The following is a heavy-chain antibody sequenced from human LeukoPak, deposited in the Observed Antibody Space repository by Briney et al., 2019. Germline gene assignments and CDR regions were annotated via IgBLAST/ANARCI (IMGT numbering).Heavy chain of an antibody. CDR3: ARWSHDSFGYYWISS. CDR2: IRQDGSVK. Sequence: GGALRLSCAASGFTFSGHWMRWVRQAPGKGLQWVASIRQDGSVKYYVDSVQGRFIISRDNAMNSLYLQMNSLRAEDAAVYYCARWSHDSFGYYWISSWGQGTLVTVSS. J-gene: IGHJ5*02. D-gene: IGHD3-22*01. V-gene: IGHV3-7*01. CDR1: GFTFSGHW.